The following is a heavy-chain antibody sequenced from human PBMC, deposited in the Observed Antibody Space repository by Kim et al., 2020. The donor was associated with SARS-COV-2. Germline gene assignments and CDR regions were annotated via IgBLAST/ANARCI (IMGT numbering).Heavy chain of an antibody. CDR3: ARVVFSGLPPVVWFFP. J-gene: IGHJ5*02. CDR1: GVSIRQNW. D-gene: IGHD6-25*01. CDR2: IYHSGTT. V-gene: IGHV4-4*02. Sequence: SETLSLTCTVSGVSIRQNWWSWVRQSPGKGLEWIGDIYHSGTTNYNPSLANRVTMSADTSRNQFSLKLISITLADTAMYFCARVVFSGLPPVVWFFP.